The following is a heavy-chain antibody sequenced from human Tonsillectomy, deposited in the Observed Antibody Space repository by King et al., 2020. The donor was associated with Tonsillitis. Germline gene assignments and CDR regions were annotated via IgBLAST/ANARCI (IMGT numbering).Heavy chain of an antibody. CDR2: IYSDAGT. D-gene: IGHD3-16*02. CDR1: GFTVSSNY. V-gene: IGHV3-53*04. Sequence: VQLVESGGGLVQPGGSLRLSCAASGFTVSSNYMSWVRQAPGKGLEWVSVIYSDAGTYYADSVKGRFTISRHNSRNTLYLQMSSLRTEDTAMYYCAMIRRSSSPYYYYAMDVWGQGTKVTVSS. J-gene: IGHJ6*02. CDR3: AMIRRSSSPYYYYAMDV.